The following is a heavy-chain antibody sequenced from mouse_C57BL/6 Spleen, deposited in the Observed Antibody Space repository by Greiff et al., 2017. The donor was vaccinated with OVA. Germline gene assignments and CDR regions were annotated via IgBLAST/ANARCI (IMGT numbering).Heavy chain of an antibody. V-gene: IGHV3-1*01. J-gene: IGHJ2*01. CDR3: AREAQLGLDY. D-gene: IGHD4-1*02. CDR2: ISYSGST. CDR1: GYSITSGYD. Sequence: EVKLQESGPGMVKPSQSLSLTCTVTGYSITSGYDWHWIRHFPGNKLEWMGYISYSGSTNYNPSLKSRISITHDTSKNHFFLKLNSVTTEDTATYYCAREAQLGLDYWGQGTTLTVSS.